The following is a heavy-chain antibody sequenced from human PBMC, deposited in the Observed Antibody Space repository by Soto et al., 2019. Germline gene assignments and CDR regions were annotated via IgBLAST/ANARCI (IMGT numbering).Heavy chain of an antibody. V-gene: IGHV3-74*01. CDR3: VRGTTAWRGMDY. Sequence: EGSMRLSCAASGFTFSTYCMHWVRHTPGTGLVWVSRTCRYGRELYYADSVKGRFTISRDDAKNTLYLQMDSLRVEDTGIYYCVRGTTAWRGMDYWGQGALVTVSS. J-gene: IGHJ4*02. D-gene: IGHD1-1*01. CDR1: GFTFSTYC. CDR2: TCRYGREL.